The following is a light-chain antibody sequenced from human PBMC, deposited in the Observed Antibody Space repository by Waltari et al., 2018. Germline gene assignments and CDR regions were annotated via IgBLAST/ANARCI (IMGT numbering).Light chain of an antibody. CDR2: RNN. CDR1: SSNLGSNF. V-gene: IGLV1-47*01. CDR3: AAWDDSLSGPV. Sequence: QSVLTQPPSASGTPGQRVTISCSGSSSNLGSNFVYWYQQLPGTAPKLLIYRNNQRPSGVPDRFSGSRSGTSASLAISGLQSEDEADYYCAAWDDSLSGPVFGGGTKLTVL. J-gene: IGLJ2*01.